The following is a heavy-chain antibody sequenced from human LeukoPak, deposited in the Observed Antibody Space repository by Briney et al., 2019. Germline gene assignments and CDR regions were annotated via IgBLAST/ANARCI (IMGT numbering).Heavy chain of an antibody. D-gene: IGHD3-10*01. V-gene: IGHV4-4*07. CDR2: IHTSGST. CDR1: GVSISSYY. Sequence: SETLSLTCTVSGVSISSYYWSWIRQPAGKGLEWIGRIHTSGSTNYNPSLRSRVTMSVDTSKNQFSLKLSSVTAADTAVYYCARDRYYYGSGSYYFDYWGQGTLVTVSS. J-gene: IGHJ4*02. CDR3: ARDRYYYGSGSYYFDY.